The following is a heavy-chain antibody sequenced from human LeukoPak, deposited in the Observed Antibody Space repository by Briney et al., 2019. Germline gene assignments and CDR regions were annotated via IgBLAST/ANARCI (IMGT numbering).Heavy chain of an antibody. Sequence: GGSLRLSCAASGFTFSSYSMNWVRQAPGKGLEWVSSISSGSSYIYYADSVKGRFTISRDNAKNSLFLQVNSLRAEDTALYYCARGAQIVVTPAAQAGPGPSGVDYWGQGTLVTVSS. CDR1: GFTFSSYS. J-gene: IGHJ4*02. CDR2: ISSGSSYI. CDR3: ARGAQIVVTPAAQAGPGPSGVDY. V-gene: IGHV3-21*01. D-gene: IGHD2-2*01.